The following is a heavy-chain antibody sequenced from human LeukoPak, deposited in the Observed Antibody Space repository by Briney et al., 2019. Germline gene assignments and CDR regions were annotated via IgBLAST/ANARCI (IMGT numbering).Heavy chain of an antibody. D-gene: IGHD1-26*01. CDR2: ISGSGGST. Sequence: GGSLRLSCAASGFTFDNCAMNWVRQSPGKSLEWVSGISGSGGSTHYADSVKGRFTVSRDNSKNTLYLQMDSLRPEDTAVYFCAREARGSGRDFDYWGQGILVTVSS. CDR3: AREARGSGRDFDY. V-gene: IGHV3-23*01. J-gene: IGHJ4*02. CDR1: GFTFDNCA.